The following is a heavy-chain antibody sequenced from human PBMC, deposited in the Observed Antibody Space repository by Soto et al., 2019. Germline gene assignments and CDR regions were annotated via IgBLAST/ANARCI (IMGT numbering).Heavy chain of an antibody. Sequence: GGSLRLSCAASGFTFSGSAMHWVRQASGKGLEWVGRIRSKANSYSTAYAASVKGRFTISRDDSKNTAYLQMNSLKTEDTAVYYCTLVGKDPPYYYYGMDVWGQG. D-gene: IGHD1-26*01. J-gene: IGHJ6*02. CDR3: TLVGKDPPYYYYGMDV. CDR1: GFTFSGSA. V-gene: IGHV3-73*01. CDR2: IRSKANSYST.